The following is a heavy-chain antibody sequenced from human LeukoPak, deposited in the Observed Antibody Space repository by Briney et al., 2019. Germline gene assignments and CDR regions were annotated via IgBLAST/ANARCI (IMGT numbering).Heavy chain of an antibody. V-gene: IGHV1-2*02. CDR2: INPNSGGT. J-gene: IGHJ3*02. Sequence: GASVKVSCKASGYTFTGYYMHWVRQAPGQGPEWMGWINPNSGGTNYAQKFQGRVTMTRDTSISTAYMELSRLRSDDTAVYYCACHRDYYGSGSYLAFDIWGQGTMVTVSS. D-gene: IGHD3-10*01. CDR1: GYTFTGYY. CDR3: ACHRDYYGSGSYLAFDI.